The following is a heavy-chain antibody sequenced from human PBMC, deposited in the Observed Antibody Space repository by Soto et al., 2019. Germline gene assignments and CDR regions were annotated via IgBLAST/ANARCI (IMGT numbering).Heavy chain of an antibody. V-gene: IGHV1-69*13. CDR1: GGTFSSYA. D-gene: IGHD3-3*01. J-gene: IGHJ4*02. Sequence: ASVKVSCKASGGTFSSYAISWVRQAPGQGLEWMGGIIPIFGTANYAQKFQGRVTITADESTSTAYMELSSLRSEDTAVYYCARHPGDFWSGPASDYWGQGTLVTVSS. CDR2: IIPIFGTA. CDR3: ARHPGDFWSGPASDY.